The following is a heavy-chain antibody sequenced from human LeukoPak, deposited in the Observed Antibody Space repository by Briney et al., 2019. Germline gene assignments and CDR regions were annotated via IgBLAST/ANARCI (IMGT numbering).Heavy chain of an antibody. CDR2: ITSSSSTI. D-gene: IGHD3/OR15-3a*01. Sequence: GGSLRLSCAASRFTFSSYSMNWVRQAPGRGLEWVSYITSSSSTIFYTDSVKGRFTISRDNAKNSVYLQMNSLRAEDTAVYSCARAKDFVGYWGQGTLVTVSS. CDR3: ARAKDFVGY. V-gene: IGHV3-48*04. CDR1: RFTFSSYS. J-gene: IGHJ4*02.